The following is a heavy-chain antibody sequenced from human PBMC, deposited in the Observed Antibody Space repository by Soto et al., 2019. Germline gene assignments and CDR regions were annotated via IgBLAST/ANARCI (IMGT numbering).Heavy chain of an antibody. D-gene: IGHD3-9*01. CDR1: RYPLSNARMG. CDR3: AWSGGPHYHNLTGYYAHRFDY. Sequence: EGLTLTCTGSRYPLSNARMGVSWIRQPPGKALEWLAHIFSNDEKSYSTSLNSRLTISKDTSNSQVVVTMAKMDPVDTATYYCAWSGGPHYHNLTGYYAHRFDYWGQGTLVTVSS. CDR2: IFSNDEK. J-gene: IGHJ4*02. V-gene: IGHV2-26*04.